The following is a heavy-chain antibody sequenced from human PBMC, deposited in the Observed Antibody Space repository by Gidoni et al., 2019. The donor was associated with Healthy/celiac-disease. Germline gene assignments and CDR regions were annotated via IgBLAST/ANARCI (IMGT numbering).Heavy chain of an antibody. Sequence: EVQLLESGGGLVQPGGSLRLSCAASGFTFTSYAMSWVRQAPGKGLEWVSAISGSGGSTYYADSVKGRFTISRDNSKNTLYLQMNSLRAEDTAVYYCAKWGSSSSTNTYYGMDVWGQGTTVTVSS. J-gene: IGHJ6*02. CDR1: GFTFTSYA. CDR2: ISGSGGST. CDR3: AKWGSSSSTNTYYGMDV. V-gene: IGHV3-23*01. D-gene: IGHD6-6*01.